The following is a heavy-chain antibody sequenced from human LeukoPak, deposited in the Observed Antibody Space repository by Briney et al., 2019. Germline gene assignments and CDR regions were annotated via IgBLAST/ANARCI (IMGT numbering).Heavy chain of an antibody. V-gene: IGHV1-2*07. CDR3: ARDWDQLVPSKGGPPRYFYFMDV. CDR1: GYTFTDYN. CDR2: IDPNRGGT. Sequence: EASVKVSCKTSGYTFTDYNMHWVRQAPGQGPEWMGWIDPNRGGTNYAHRFQDRVTITRDTSISTVYMELNNLGSDDTAVYYCARDWDQLVPSKGGPPRYFYFMDVWGKGTSVIVSS. J-gene: IGHJ6*03. D-gene: IGHD2-15*01.